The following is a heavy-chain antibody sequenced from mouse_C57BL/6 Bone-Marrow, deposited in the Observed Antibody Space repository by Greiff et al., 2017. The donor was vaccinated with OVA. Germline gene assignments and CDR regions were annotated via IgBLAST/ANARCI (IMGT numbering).Heavy chain of an antibody. CDR2: INPSNGGT. V-gene: IGHV1-53*01. D-gene: IGHD1-1*01. J-gene: IGHJ4*01. Sequence: VQLQQPGTELVKPGASVKLSCKASGYTFTSYWMPWVKQRPGQGLEWIGNINPSNGGTNYNEKFKSKATLTVDKSSSTAYMQLSSLTSEDSAVYYCANYGSSYVGAMDYWGQGTSVTVSS. CDR1: GYTFTSYW. CDR3: ANYGSSYVGAMDY.